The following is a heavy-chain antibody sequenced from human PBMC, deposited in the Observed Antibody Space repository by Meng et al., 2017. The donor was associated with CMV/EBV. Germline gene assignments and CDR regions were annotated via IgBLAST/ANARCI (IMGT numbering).Heavy chain of an antibody. V-gene: IGHV3-30*04. D-gene: IGHD5-18*01. J-gene: IGHJ4*02. CDR3: ARGNSRLDYSYDGDY. Sequence: SGFSFSAYAFHWVRQAPGKGLEWVALISNDGNNEHNADSVKGRFTISRDNSKNTVSLHMNSLRPEDTAVYYCARGNSRLDYSYDGDYWGQGTLVTVSS. CDR1: GFSFSAYA. CDR2: ISNDGNNE.